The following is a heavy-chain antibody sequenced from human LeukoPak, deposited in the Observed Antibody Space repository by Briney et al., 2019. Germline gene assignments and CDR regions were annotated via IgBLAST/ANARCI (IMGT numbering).Heavy chain of an antibody. J-gene: IGHJ6*03. CDR2: IIPIFGTA. CDR3: ARGELLYADYYYMDV. V-gene: IGHV1-69*05. CDR1: GSTFSSYA. Sequence: GASVKVPCKASGSTFSSYAISWVRQAPGQGLEWMGGIIPIFGTANYAQKFQGRVTITTDESTSTAYMELSSLRSEDTAVYYCARGELLYADYYYMDVWGKGTTVTVSS. D-gene: IGHD2-2*02.